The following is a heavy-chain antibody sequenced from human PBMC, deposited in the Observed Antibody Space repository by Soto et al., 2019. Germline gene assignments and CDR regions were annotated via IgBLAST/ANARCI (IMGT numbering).Heavy chain of an antibody. CDR3: AHLIVLHIGYYHDY. J-gene: IGHJ4*01. V-gene: IGHV4-34*01. D-gene: IGHD1-26*01. CDR2: INHSGNT. Sequence: PSETLSLTCTVYGVPFSGYYWSWIRQSPGKGLEWIGEINHSGNTNYNPSLKSRVTMFVDTSKNKFSLSLSSVPAADTAVYYCAHLIVLHIGYYHDYWGHGTLVTASS. CDR1: GVPFSGYY.